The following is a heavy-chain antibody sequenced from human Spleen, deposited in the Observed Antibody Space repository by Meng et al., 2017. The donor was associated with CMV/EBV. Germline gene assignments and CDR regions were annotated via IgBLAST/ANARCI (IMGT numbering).Heavy chain of an antibody. J-gene: IGHJ6*02. CDR1: GFTFSSYS. V-gene: IGHV3-21*01. CDR2: ISSSSSYI. D-gene: IGHD6-6*01. Sequence: GESLKISCAASGFTFSSYSMNWVRQAPGKGLEWVSSISSSSSYIYYADSVKGRFTISRDNAKNSLYLQMNSLRAEDTAVYYCAKYTSPYYYYGLDVWGQGTTVTVSS. CDR3: AKYTSPYYYYGLDV.